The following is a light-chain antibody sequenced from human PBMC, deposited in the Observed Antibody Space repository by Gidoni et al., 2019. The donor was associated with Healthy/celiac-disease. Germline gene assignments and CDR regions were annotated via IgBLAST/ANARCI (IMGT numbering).Light chain of an antibody. Sequence: EVVLTQSPATLSLSPGERATLSCRASQSVSSYLAWYHQKPGQAPRLLIYDASNRATGIPARFSGSGSGTDFTLTISSLEPEDFAVYYCQQRSNWPRLFTFGPGTKVDIK. CDR2: DAS. CDR3: QQRSNWPRLFT. J-gene: IGKJ3*01. V-gene: IGKV3-11*01. CDR1: QSVSSY.